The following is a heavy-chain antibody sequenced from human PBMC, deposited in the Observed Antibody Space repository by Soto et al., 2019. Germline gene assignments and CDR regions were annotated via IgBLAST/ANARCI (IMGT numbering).Heavy chain of an antibody. Sequence: EVQLLESGGGLVQPGGSLRLSCAASGFTFSSYAMSWVRQAPGKGLEWVSAISGSGGSTYYADSVKGRFTISRDNSKNTLYLQMNSLRAEDTAVYYCAKGVVGILGVDALYGMDVWGQGTTVTVSS. CDR3: AKGVVGILGVDALYGMDV. CDR2: ISGSGGST. CDR1: GFTFSSYA. V-gene: IGHV3-23*01. D-gene: IGHD2-15*01. J-gene: IGHJ6*02.